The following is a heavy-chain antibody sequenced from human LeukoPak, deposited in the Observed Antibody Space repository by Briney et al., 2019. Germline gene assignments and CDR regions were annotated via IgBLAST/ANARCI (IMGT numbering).Heavy chain of an antibody. J-gene: IGHJ4*02. V-gene: IGHV4-59*05. CDR3: ASLLARSSSWYRSHFDY. CDR1: GGSISSYY. Sequence: SETLSLTCTVSGGSISSYYWNWIRQPPGKGLEWIGSIYYSGSTYYNPSLKSRVTISVDTSKNQFSLKLSSVTAADTAVYYCASLLARSSSWYRSHFDYWGQGTLVTVSS. D-gene: IGHD6-13*01. CDR2: IYYSGST.